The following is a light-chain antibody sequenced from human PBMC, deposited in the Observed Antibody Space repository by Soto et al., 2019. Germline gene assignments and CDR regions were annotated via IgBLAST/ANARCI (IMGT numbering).Light chain of an antibody. V-gene: IGLV2-14*03. J-gene: IGLJ2*01. CDR2: DVT. CDR1: SSDVGGYNE. CDR3: VSYAAGSTPI. Sequence: QSALTQPASVSGSPGQSTTISCTGTSSDVGGYNEVSWYQQRPGKAPQLMIYDVTNRPSGVSNRFSGSKSGNTASLTISGLQADDEAYYYCVSYAAGSTPIFGGGTKLTVL.